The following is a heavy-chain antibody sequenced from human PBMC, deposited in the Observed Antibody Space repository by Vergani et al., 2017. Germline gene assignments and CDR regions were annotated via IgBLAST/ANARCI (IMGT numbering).Heavy chain of an antibody. CDR1: GFTFSSYS. CDR2: ISSGSSTI. CDR3: ARAPHLPLTGVDY. J-gene: IGHJ4*02. D-gene: IGHD7-27*01. Sequence: EVQLVESGGGLVQPGGSLRLSCAASGFTFSSYSMNWVRQAPGKGLEWVSYISSGSSTIYYADSVKGRITISRDNAKNSVYLQMNSLRAADTAVYYCARAPHLPLTGVDYWGQGTLVTVSS. V-gene: IGHV3-48*01.